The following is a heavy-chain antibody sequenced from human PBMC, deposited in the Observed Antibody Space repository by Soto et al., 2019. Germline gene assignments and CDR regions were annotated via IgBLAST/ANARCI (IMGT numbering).Heavy chain of an antibody. CDR1: GFSLSTSGVA. D-gene: IGHD1-1*01. V-gene: IGHV2-5*02. CDR3: AHSPPERGLAPFAP. CDR2: IYWDDDQ. Sequence: QITLKESGPTLVKPTQTLTLTCTFSGFSLSTSGVAVGWIRQPPGKALEWLALIYWDDDQRYSPSLKSRLTITKDTSKTQVALTMTNMDPLDTATYYCAHSPPERGLAPFAPWGQGTLVTVSS. J-gene: IGHJ5*02.